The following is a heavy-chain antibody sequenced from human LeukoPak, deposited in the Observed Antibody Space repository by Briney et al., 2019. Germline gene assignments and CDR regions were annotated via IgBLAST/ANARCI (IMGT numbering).Heavy chain of an antibody. CDR2: ISGSGGST. CDR1: GFTFSNYV. J-gene: IGHJ6*03. V-gene: IGHV3-23*01. D-gene: IGHD2-8*01. Sequence: GGSLRLSCAASGFTFSNYVMSWVRQAPGKGLEWVSGISGSGGSTYYADSVKGRFTISRDNSKDTLYLQMNSLRAEDTATYYCARRPHCTNGICYNHYYMDVWGKGTTVTVSS. CDR3: ARRPHCTNGICYNHYYMDV.